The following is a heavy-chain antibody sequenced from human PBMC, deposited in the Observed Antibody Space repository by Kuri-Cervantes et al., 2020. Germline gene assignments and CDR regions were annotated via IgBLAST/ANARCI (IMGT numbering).Heavy chain of an antibody. CDR3: ARVLGYSGYDWVDY. Sequence: SETLSLTCTVSGGSISSYYWSWIRQPPGKGLEWIGYIYYSGSTNYNPSLKSRVTISVDTSKNQFSLKLSSVTAADTAVYYCARVLGYSGYDWVDYWGQGTLVTVSS. V-gene: IGHV4-59*01. CDR2: IYYSGST. CDR1: GGSISSYY. J-gene: IGHJ4*02. D-gene: IGHD5-12*01.